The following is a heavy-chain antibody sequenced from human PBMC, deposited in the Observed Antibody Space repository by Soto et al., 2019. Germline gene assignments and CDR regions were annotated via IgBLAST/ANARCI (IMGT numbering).Heavy chain of an antibody. J-gene: IGHJ6*04. CDR1: GFSLSTSGVG. D-gene: IGHD5-12*01. V-gene: IGHV2-5*02. CDR3: AHSGDSGYDYPYYYYYGMDV. Sequence: SGPTLVNPTQTLTLTCTFSGFSLSTSGVGVGWIRQPPGKALEWLALIYWDDDKRYSPSLKSRLTITKDTSKNQVVLTMTNMDPVDTATYCCAHSGDSGYDYPYYYYYGMDVWGKGTTVTVSS. CDR2: IYWDDDK.